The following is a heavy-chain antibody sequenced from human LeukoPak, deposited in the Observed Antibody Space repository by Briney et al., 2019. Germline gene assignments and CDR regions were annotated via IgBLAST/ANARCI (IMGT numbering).Heavy chain of an antibody. CDR2: IYSGGST. Sequence: PGGSLRLSCAASGFIVSSNYMNWVRQAPGKGLEWVSVIYSGGSTYYADSVKGRFTISRDNSKNTVDLQMNDLRAEDTAVYYCARSWDARLNFDYWGQGTLLTVSS. J-gene: IGHJ4*02. D-gene: IGHD1-26*01. CDR1: GFIVSSNY. CDR3: ARSWDARLNFDY. V-gene: IGHV3-66*02.